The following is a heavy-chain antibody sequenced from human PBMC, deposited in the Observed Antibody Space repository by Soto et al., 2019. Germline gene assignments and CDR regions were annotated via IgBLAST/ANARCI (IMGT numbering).Heavy chain of an antibody. CDR2: ISAHNGDT. V-gene: IGHV1-18*01. Sequence: QVQLVQSGPEVKKPGASVKVSCKASGYTFTSYGFSWVRQAPGQGLEWMGWISAHNGDTIYAQKFQDRITMTTDTATNTAYLELRSLKSGDTAVFYCARSRWTYPPSRYYYGLDVWGQGTTVTVSS. J-gene: IGHJ6*02. D-gene: IGHD2-15*01. CDR3: ARSRWTYPPSRYYYGLDV. CDR1: GYTFTSYG.